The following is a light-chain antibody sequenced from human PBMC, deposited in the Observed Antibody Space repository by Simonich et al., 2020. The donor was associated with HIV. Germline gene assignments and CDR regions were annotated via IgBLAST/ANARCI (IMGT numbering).Light chain of an antibody. V-gene: IGKV3-20*01. CDR2: GAS. J-gene: IGKJ2*01. Sequence: EIVLTQSPGTLSLSPGERATLSCRASQSVSSSYLAWYQQTPGQAPRLLIYGASSRDTGIPDRFSGSGSGTDFTLTISRLEPEDFAVYYCQQYGSSPYTFGQGTKLEIK. CDR3: QQYGSSPYT. CDR1: QSVSSSY.